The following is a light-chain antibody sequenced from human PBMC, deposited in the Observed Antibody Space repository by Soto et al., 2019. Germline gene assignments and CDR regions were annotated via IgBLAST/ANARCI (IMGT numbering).Light chain of an antibody. Sequence: QSVLTQPPSASGTPGQRVTISCSGSSSNIGSNYVYWYQQLPGTAPKLLIYRNNQRPSGVTDRFSGSKSGTSASLAISGLRSEDEADYYCAAWDDSLSGVVFGGGTKLT. CDR3: AAWDDSLSGVV. J-gene: IGLJ2*01. CDR1: SSNIGSNY. CDR2: RNN. V-gene: IGLV1-47*01.